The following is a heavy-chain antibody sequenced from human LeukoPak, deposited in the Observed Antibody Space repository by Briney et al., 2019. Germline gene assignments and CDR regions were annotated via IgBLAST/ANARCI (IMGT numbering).Heavy chain of an antibody. CDR2: IYYSGST. Sequence: PSETLSLTCTVSGGSISSSSYYWGWIRQPPGRGLEWIGSIYYSGSTYYNPSLKSRVTISVDTSKNQFSLKLSSVTAADTAVYYCASLTWGLEIRGSGSYYQAFDPWGQGTLVTVSS. CDR1: GGSISSSSYY. V-gene: IGHV4-39*01. J-gene: IGHJ5*02. CDR3: ASLTWGLEIRGSGSYYQAFDP. D-gene: IGHD3-10*01.